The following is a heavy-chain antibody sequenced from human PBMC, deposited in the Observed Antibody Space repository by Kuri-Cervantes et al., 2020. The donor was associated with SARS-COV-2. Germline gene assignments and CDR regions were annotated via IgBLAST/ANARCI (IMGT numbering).Heavy chain of an antibody. V-gene: IGHV4-30-4*01. CDR3: ARQGATTYYDFWSGYYPDWFDP. CDR1: GGSISSGDYY. J-gene: IGHJ5*02. D-gene: IGHD3-3*01. CDR2: IYYSGST. Sequence: SETLSLTCTVSGGSISSGDYYWSWIRQPPGKGLEWIGHIYYSGSTYYNPSLKSRVTISVDTSKNQFSLKLSSVTAADTAVYYCARQGATTYYDFWSGYYPDWFDPWGQGTLVTVSS.